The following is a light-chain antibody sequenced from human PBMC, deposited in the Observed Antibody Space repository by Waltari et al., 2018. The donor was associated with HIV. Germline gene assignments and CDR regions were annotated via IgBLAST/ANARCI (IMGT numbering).Light chain of an antibody. Sequence: QSVLTQPPSVSAAPGQQVPISCSGISSNIGNNYVTWYQQLPRTAPKLLIYDNNKRPSGMPDRFSGSKSGTSATLGITGLQTGDEADYYCGAWDNSLSAWVLGGGTQLTVL. CDR1: SSNIGNNY. V-gene: IGLV1-51*01. CDR2: DNN. CDR3: GAWDNSLSAWV. J-gene: IGLJ3*02.